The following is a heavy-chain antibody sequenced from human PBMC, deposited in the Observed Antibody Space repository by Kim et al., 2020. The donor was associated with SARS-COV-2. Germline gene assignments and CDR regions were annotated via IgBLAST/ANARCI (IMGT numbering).Heavy chain of an antibody. CDR3: ARYKVVAATTPFDY. V-gene: IGHV1-46*01. D-gene: IGHD2-15*01. Sequence: ASVKVSCKASGYTFTSFYMHWVRQAPGQGLEWMGIINPIGGSPSYAQKFQGRVTMTRDTSTSTVYMELSSLRSADTAVYYCARYKVVAATTPFDYWGQGTLVTVSS. J-gene: IGHJ4*02. CDR2: INPIGGSP. CDR1: GYTFTSFY.